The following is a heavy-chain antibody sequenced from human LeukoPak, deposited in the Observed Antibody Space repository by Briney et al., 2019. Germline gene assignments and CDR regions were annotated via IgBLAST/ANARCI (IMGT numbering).Heavy chain of an antibody. CDR2: INPNSGGT. J-gene: IGHJ6*02. V-gene: IGHV1-2*04. CDR3: ARDTTPGTHPVYYGMDV. D-gene: IGHD6-13*01. Sequence: GASVKVSCKASGYTFTGYYMHWVRQAPGQGLEWMGWINPNSGGTNYAQKFQGWVTMTRDTSISTAYMELSRLRSDDTAVYYCARDTTPGTHPVYYGMDVWGHGTTVTVSS. CDR1: GYTFTGYY.